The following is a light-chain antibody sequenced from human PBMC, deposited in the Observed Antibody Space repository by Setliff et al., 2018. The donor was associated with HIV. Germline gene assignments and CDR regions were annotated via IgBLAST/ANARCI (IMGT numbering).Light chain of an antibody. J-gene: IGLJ1*01. Sequence: QSVLTQPASVSGSPGQSITISCTGTSSDVGGYSHVSWYQQHPGKAPKLIIYEVRIRPSGVSNRFSGSKSGNTASLTTSGLRAEDEADYYCSSYAITNTLPFGTGTKVTVL. V-gene: IGLV2-14*01. CDR3: SSYAITNTLP. CDR1: SSDVGGYSH. CDR2: EVR.